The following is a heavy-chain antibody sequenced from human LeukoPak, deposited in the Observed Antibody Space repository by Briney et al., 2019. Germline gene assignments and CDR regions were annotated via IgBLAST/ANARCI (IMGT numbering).Heavy chain of an antibody. CDR2: INHSGST. CDR1: GGSFSGYY. Sequence: PSETLSLTCAVYGGSFSGYYWSWIRQPPGKGLEWIGEINHSGSTNYNPSLKSRVTISVDTSKNQFSLKLSSVTAADTAVYYCARGRYYYYGSGSYDYWGQGTLVTVSS. V-gene: IGHV4-34*01. CDR3: ARGRYYYYGSGSYDY. D-gene: IGHD3-10*01. J-gene: IGHJ4*02.